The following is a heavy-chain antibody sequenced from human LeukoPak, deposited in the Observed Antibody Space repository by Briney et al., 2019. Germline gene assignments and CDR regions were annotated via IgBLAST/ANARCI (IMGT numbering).Heavy chain of an antibody. CDR2: MNPNSGDT. Sequence: ASVKVCCKASGYAFVSYDINWVRQATGQGLEWMGWMNPNSGDTGYAQKFQGRVTMTRNTSISTAYMELSSLRSEDTAVYYCAREGGEDDAFDIWGQGTMVTVSS. V-gene: IGHV1-8*02. CDR3: AREGGEDDAFDI. J-gene: IGHJ3*02. D-gene: IGHD2-21*01. CDR1: GYAFVSYD.